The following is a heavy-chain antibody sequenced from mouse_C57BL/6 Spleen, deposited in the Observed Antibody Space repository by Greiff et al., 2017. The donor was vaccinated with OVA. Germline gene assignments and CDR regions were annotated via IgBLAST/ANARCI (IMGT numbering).Heavy chain of an antibody. CDR3: ARNYDYDAWFAY. CDR2: IDPSDSYT. J-gene: IGHJ3*01. V-gene: IGHV1-50*01. Sequence: QVQLQQPGAELVKPGASVKMSCKASGYTFTSYWMQWVKQRPGQGLEWIGEIDPSDSYTNYNQKFKGKATVTVDTSSSTAYRQLSSLTAEDSAVYYWARNYDYDAWFAYWGQGTLVTFSA. D-gene: IGHD2-4*01. CDR1: GYTFTSYW.